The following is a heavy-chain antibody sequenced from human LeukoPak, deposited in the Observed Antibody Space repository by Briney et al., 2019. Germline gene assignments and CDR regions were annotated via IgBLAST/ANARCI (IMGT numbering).Heavy chain of an antibody. CDR2: IIPIFGTA. V-gene: IGHV1-69*13. CDR3: ATYGSGSYYNTSLDY. D-gene: IGHD3-10*01. J-gene: IGHJ4*02. CDR1: GGTFSSYA. Sequence: SVKVSCKASGGTFSSYAISWVRQAPGQGLEWMGGIIPIFGTANYAQKFQGRVTITADESTSTAYMELSSLRSEDTAVYYCATYGSGSYYNTSLDYWGQGTLVTVAS.